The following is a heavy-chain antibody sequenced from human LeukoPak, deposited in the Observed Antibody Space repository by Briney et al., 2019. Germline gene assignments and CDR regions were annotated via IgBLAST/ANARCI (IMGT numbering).Heavy chain of an antibody. CDR1: GFTFSSFA. Sequence: GGSLRLSCAASGFTFSSFAMAWVRQAPGKGLEWVSAISARDGGTFYGDAVKGRFTISRDNSKNTLYLQMNSLRAEDTAIYYCAKTRGPAATHPDYYWGQGILVTVSS. J-gene: IGHJ4*02. CDR2: ISARDGGT. V-gene: IGHV3-23*01. CDR3: AKTRGPAATHPDYY. D-gene: IGHD2-21*02.